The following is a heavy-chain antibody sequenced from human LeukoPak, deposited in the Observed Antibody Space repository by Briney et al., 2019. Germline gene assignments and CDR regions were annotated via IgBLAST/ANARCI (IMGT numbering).Heavy chain of an antibody. CDR3: ARAPDYFESSENGMDV. J-gene: IGHJ6*02. CDR2: ISTKTGNP. Sequence: AASVKVSCKASGYTFTSYYMHWVRQAPGQGLEWMGWISTKTGNPMYAQGFTGRFVFSLDTSINTAYLQISSLKAEDTAVYYCARAPDYFESSENGMDVWGQGTTVIVSS. V-gene: IGHV7-4-1*02. D-gene: IGHD3-22*01. CDR1: GYTFTSYY.